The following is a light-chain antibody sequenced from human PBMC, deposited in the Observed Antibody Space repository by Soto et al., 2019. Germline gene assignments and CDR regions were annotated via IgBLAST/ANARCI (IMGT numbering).Light chain of an antibody. CDR3: GSYTTSSTVV. V-gene: IGLV2-14*03. CDR1: SSDVGSYPY. CDR2: DVN. J-gene: IGLJ2*01. Sequence: QSALTQPASVSGSPGQSITISCTGSSSDVGSYPYVSWYQQHPGKAPKLMIYDVNSRPSGVSNRFSGSKSGNTASLIISGLQAEDEADYYCGSYTTSSTVVFGGGTKVTVL.